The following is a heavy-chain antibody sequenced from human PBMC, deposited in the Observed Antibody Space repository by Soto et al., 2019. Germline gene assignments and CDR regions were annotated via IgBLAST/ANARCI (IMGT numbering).Heavy chain of an antibody. CDR2: ISQSGNT. CDR3: ARAPKVSGSSQTRPDF. D-gene: IGHD6-6*01. CDR1: SGSFSGYY. Sequence: TSETLSLTCSIYSGSFSGYYWSWIRQPPGKGLEWIGEISQSGNTNYSPSLKSRVSISIDTSKKQFSLNLASVSAADTAVYYCARAPKVSGSSQTRPDFWGQGTLVTVSS. J-gene: IGHJ4*02. V-gene: IGHV4-34*01.